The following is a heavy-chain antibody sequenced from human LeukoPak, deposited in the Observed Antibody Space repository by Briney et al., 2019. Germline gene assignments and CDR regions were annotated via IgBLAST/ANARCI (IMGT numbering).Heavy chain of an antibody. CDR3: AASDYGGNSRFDY. J-gene: IGHJ4*02. D-gene: IGHD4-23*01. Sequence: GGSLRLSCAASGFTFSNHWMHWVRQSPGKGLVWVSRITSDGKITNYADSVKGRFTVSRANANNTLYLEMNSLRAEDTAVYYCAASDYGGNSRFDYWGQGTLVTVSS. CDR2: ITSDGKIT. CDR1: GFTFSNHW. V-gene: IGHV3-74*01.